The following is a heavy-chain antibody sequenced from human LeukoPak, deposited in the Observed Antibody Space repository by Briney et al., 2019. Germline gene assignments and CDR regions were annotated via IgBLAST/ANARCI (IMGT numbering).Heavy chain of an antibody. J-gene: IGHJ6*02. CDR2: ISGSGANT. CDR1: GSTFRSYA. CDR3: AKDCKSYYYCYHGMDV. D-gene: IGHD2/OR15-2a*01. Sequence: GGSLRLFCAASGSTFRSYAMSWVRQAPGKGLEWVSAISGSGANTYYADSVKGRFTISRDNSKNTLYLQMKSLRAEDTAEYYCAKDCKSYYYCYHGMDVWGQGTTVTVSS. V-gene: IGHV3-23*01.